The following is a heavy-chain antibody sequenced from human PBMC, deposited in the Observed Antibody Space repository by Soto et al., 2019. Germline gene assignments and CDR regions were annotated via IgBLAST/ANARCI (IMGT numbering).Heavy chain of an antibody. CDR1: GGSFSGYY. D-gene: IGHD6-13*01. CDR3: ARGIAAAGTGFDGYSYYMDV. V-gene: IGHV4-34*01. J-gene: IGHJ6*03. CDR2: INHSGST. Sequence: SETLSLTCAVYGGSFSGYYWSWIRQPPGKGLEWIGEINHSGSTNYNPSLKSRVTISVDTSKNQFSLKLSSVTAADTAVYYCARGIAAAGTGFDGYSYYMDVWGKGTTVTVSS.